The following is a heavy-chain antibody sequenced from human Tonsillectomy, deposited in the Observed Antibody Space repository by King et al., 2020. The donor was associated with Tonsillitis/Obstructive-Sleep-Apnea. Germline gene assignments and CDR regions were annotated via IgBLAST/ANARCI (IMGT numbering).Heavy chain of an antibody. CDR2: ISGSGGTT. Sequence: VPLVESGGGLVQPGGSLRLSCAAPGLTFSNYAMSWVRQAPGKGLEWVSTISGSGGTTYYADSVKGRFTISRDNSKNTLYLQMNSLRADDTAVYYCAKEEEDGVADYWGQGTLVTVSS. J-gene: IGHJ4*02. V-gene: IGHV3-23*04. D-gene: IGHD5-12*01. CDR1: GLTFSNYA. CDR3: AKEEEDGVADY.